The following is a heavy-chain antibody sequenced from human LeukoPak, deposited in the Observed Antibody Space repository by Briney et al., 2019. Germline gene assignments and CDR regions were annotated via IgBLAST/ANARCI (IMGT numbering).Heavy chain of an antibody. CDR2: INHSGST. CDR3: AREVGGGYYGMDV. J-gene: IGHJ6*02. CDR1: GGSFSGYY. Sequence: PSETLSLTCAVYGGSFSGYYWSWIRQPPGKGLEWIGEINHSGSTNHNPSLKSRVTISVDTSKNQFSLKLSSVTAADTAVYYCAREVGGGYYGMDVWGQGATVTVSS. V-gene: IGHV4-34*01. D-gene: IGHD2-15*01.